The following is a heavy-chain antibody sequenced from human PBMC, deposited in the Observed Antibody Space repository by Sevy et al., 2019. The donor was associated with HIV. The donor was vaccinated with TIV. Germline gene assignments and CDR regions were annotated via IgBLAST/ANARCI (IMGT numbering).Heavy chain of an antibody. V-gene: IGHV3-7*01. Sequence: GSLRLSCVASGFNLSPYLITWGRQAPGKGLEWVAKKKQDGNGKYYVDSEKGRFTGSRDNAKNALYLQMYSLRVEDTAVYFCASNTYHYDSNTYYPVYWGQGTRVTVSS. J-gene: IGHJ4*02. CDR1: GFNLSPYL. D-gene: IGHD3-22*01. CDR2: KKQDGNGK. CDR3: ASNTYHYDSNTYYPVY.